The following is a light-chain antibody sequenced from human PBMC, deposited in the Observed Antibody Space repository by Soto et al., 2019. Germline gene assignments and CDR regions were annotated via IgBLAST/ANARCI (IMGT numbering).Light chain of an antibody. J-gene: IGLJ1*01. CDR3: SSHAGSKRV. Sequence: QSALTQPPSASGSPGQSVTISCTGTSSDVGGYNYVSWYQQHPGKAPKLMIYEVNKRPSGVPDRFSGSKSGNTAPLTVSGLQAEDEGDYYCSSHAGSKRVFGTGTKLTVL. CDR1: SSDVGGYNY. CDR2: EVN. V-gene: IGLV2-8*01.